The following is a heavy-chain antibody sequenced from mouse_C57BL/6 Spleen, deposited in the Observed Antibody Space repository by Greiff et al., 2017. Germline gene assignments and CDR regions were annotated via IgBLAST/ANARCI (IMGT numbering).Heavy chain of an antibody. V-gene: IGHV1-63*01. J-gene: IGHJ2*01. D-gene: IGHD1-1*01. CDR1: GYTFTNYW. CDR3: ARGYYGSSSYFDY. CDR2: IYPGGGYT. Sequence: QVQLQQSGAELVRPGTSVKMSCKASGYTFTNYWIGWAKQRPGHGLEWIGDIYPGGGYTNYNEKFKGEATLTADKSSSTAYMQFSSLTSEDSAIYYCARGYYGSSSYFDYWGQGTTLTVSS.